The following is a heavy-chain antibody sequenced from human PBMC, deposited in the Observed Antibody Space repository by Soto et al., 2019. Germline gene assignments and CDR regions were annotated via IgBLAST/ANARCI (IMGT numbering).Heavy chain of an antibody. J-gene: IGHJ5*02. V-gene: IGHV4-30-4*01. CDR3: ARVGGINWFDP. Sequence: SETLSLTCTVSGGSIRSGDYYWSWIRQPPGKGLEWIGYIYYSGSTYYNPSLKSRVTISVDTSKNQFSLKLSSVTAAVTAVYYCARVGGINWFDPWGQGTLVTVSS. CDR2: IYYSGST. CDR1: GGSIRSGDYY. D-gene: IGHD1-20*01.